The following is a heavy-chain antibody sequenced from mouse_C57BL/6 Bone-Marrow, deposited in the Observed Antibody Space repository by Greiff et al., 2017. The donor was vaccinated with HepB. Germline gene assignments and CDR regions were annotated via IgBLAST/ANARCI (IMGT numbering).Heavy chain of an antibody. J-gene: IGHJ1*03. CDR1: GFTFSDAW. D-gene: IGHD1-1*01. Sequence: EVKVEESGGGLVQPGGSMKLSCAASGFTFSDAWMDWVRQSPEKGLEWVAEIRNKANNHATYYAESVKGRFTISRDDSKSSVYLQMNSLRAEDTGMYYCTRPPYYCSSYVWYFDVWGTGTTVTVSS. V-gene: IGHV6-6*01. CDR2: IRNKANNHAT. CDR3: TRPPYYCSSYVWYFDV.